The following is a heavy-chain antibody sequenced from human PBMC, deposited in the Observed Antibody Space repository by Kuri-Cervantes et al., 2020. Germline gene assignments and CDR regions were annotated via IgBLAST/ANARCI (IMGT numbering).Heavy chain of an antibody. CDR3: ARAKTVTDAFDI. V-gene: IGHV3-13*01. J-gene: IGHJ3*02. CDR1: GFTFNSYS. CDR2: IGTAGDT. D-gene: IGHD4-17*01. Sequence: GESLKISCTASGFTFNSYSMNWVRQAPGKGLEWVSAIGTAGDTYYPGSVKGRFTIFRENAKNSLYLQMNSLRAGDTAVYYCARAKTVTDAFDIWGQGTMVTVSS.